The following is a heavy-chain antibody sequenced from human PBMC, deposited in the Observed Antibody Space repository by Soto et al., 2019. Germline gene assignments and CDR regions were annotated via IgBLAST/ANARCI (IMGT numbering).Heavy chain of an antibody. CDR3: AKARPSGGYYYVEAFDV. V-gene: IGHV3-23*01. D-gene: IGHD3-22*01. J-gene: IGHJ3*01. CDR2: VSSTGTSP. CDR1: GFTFSNYA. Sequence: GGSLRLSCSASGFTFSNYAMSWVRQSPGEGLEWVTGVSSTGTSPYYAGSVQGRFSISRDNSKNMFYLQMKSLRAEDTAIYYCAKARPSGGYYYVEAFDVWGQGTMVTVSS.